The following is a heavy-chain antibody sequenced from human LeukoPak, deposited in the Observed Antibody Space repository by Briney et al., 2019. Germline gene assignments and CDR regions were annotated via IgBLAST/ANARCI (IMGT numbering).Heavy chain of an antibody. CDR1: GDSFSGEY. CDR2: MNDSGST. Sequence: PAETLSLTCAVYGDSFSGEYWSWLRQPPGKGLEWHGEMNDSGSTNYNPSLKSRVTISVDTSKNQFSLKLSSVTAADTAVYYCARYCSGGSCYSYNWFDPWGQGTLVTVSS. J-gene: IGHJ5*02. V-gene: IGHV4-34*01. CDR3: ARYCSGGSCYSYNWFDP. D-gene: IGHD2-15*01.